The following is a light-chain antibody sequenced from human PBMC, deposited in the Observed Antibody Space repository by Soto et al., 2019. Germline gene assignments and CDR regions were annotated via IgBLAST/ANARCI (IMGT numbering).Light chain of an antibody. CDR3: QQYNNWPPWT. CDR1: QSVSSN. V-gene: IGKV3-15*01. J-gene: IGKJ3*01. CDR2: GAY. Sequence: EIVMTQSPATLSVSPGERATLSCRASQSVSSNLAWYQQKPCQAPRLIIYGAYTRATGIPARFSGSGTGTEFTLTISSLQSEDFAVYYCQQYNNWPPWTFGPGTKVDIK.